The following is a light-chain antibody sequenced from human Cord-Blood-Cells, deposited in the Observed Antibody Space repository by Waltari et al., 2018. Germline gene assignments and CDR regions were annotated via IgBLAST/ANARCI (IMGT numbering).Light chain of an antibody. V-gene: IGKV1-5*03. CDR1: QSISTW. J-gene: IGKJ4*01. CDR3: QQYNSYPRT. Sequence: DIQMTQSPSTLSAPVGDRVTITCRASQSISTWLAWYQQKPGKAPKLLIYKASSLESGVPSRFSGSGSGTEFTLTISSLQPYDFATYYCQQYNSYPRTFGGGTKVEIK. CDR2: KAS.